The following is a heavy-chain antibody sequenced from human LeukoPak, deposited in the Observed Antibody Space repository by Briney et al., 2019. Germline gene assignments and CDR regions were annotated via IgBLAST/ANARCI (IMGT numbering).Heavy chain of an antibody. J-gene: IGHJ4*02. Sequence: SETLSLTCAVYGGSFSGYYWSWIRQPPGKGREWIGEINHSGSTNYNPSLKSRVPISVDTSKNQFSLKLSSVTAADTAVYYCARSWYLLAAAGGGALDYWGQGTLVTVSS. CDR1: GGSFSGYY. D-gene: IGHD6-13*01. CDR3: ARSWYLLAAAGGGALDY. V-gene: IGHV4-34*01. CDR2: INHSGST.